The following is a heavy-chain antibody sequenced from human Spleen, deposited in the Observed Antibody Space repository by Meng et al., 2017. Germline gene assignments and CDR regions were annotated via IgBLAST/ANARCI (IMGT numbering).Heavy chain of an antibody. J-gene: IGHJ4*02. CDR2: IYHSGST. CDR1: GYSISSGYY. D-gene: IGHD3-10*01. Sequence: SETLSLTCTVSGYSISSGYYWGWIRQPPGKGLEWIGSIYHSGSTYYNPSLKSRVTISVDTSKNQFSLKLSSVTAADTAVYYCARGSGMVRGVTDYWGQGTLVTVSS. CDR3: ARGSGMVRGVTDY. V-gene: IGHV4-38-2*02.